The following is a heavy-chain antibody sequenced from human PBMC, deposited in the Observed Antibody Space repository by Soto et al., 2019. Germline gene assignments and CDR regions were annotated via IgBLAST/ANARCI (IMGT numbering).Heavy chain of an antibody. CDR2: IYYTRST. D-gene: IGHD3-10*01. CDR3: ARVSGFMVRGVSYYMDV. Sequence: QVQLQESGPGLVKPSQTLSLTCTVSGGSISSGGYYWSWIRQHPGKALEWIGYIYYTRSTYYNPSLNSGVTISVDTTKNRFSLKLSFVTAADTAVYYCARVSGFMVRGVSYYMDVWGKGTTVIVSS. J-gene: IGHJ6*03. CDR1: GGSISSGGYY. V-gene: IGHV4-31*03.